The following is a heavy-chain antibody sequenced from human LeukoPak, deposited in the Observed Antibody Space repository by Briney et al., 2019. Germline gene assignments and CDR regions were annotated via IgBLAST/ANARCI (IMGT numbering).Heavy chain of an antibody. J-gene: IGHJ6*03. Sequence: SETLSLTCTVSGGSISSYYWSWIRQPPGKGLEWIGYIYYSGSTNYNPSLESRVTISVDTSKKQFSLRLSSATAADTAVYYCARVAFGDNYYYYMDVWGKGTTVTVSS. CDR1: GGSISSYY. CDR3: ARVAFGDNYYYYMDV. CDR2: IYYSGST. D-gene: IGHD3-10*01. V-gene: IGHV4-59*01.